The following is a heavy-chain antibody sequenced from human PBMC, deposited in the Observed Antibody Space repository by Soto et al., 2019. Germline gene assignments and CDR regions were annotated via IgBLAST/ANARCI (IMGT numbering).Heavy chain of an antibody. V-gene: IGHV1-18*01. D-gene: IGHD3-16*01. J-gene: IGHJ6*02. CDR2: INAFNGNT. CDR1: GYTFITDS. Sequence: QVQRVQSGAEVKKPGASLKVSCKASGYTFITDSLTWMRQATGQGLEGMGWINAFNGNTNYAQQFQGRVTMTTDTSTSTVYMALRSLRSDDTAVYSCARDWDSIVWGGGRGMDFWGQGTTGIVSS. CDR3: ARDWDSIVWGGGRGMDF.